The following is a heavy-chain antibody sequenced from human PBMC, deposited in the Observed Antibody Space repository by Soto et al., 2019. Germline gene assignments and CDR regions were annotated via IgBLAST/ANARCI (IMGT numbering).Heavy chain of an antibody. D-gene: IGHD1-26*01. CDR3: AKNQGVELVPLATVDWFDP. CDR2: ISGSGFKK. CDR1: GFIFENLG. Sequence: LRLSCAASGFIFENLGMSWVRQAPGKGLEWISSISGSGFKKYYADSVKGRFTISRDNSKSTVYLELNNLSAEDTAVYHCAKNQGVELVPLATVDWFDPWGQGSVVTVSS. V-gene: IGHV3-23*01. J-gene: IGHJ5*02.